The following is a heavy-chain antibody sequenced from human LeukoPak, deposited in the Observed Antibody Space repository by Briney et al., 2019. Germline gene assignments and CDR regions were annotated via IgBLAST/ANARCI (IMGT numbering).Heavy chain of an antibody. Sequence: SETLSLTCTVSGGSISSSSYYWGWIRQPPGKGLEWIGSIYYSGSTYYNPSPKSRVTISVDTSKNQFSLKLSSVTAADTAVYYCARSSTVVIDYWGQGTLVTVSS. J-gene: IGHJ4*02. CDR1: GGSISSSSYY. D-gene: IGHD4-23*01. V-gene: IGHV4-39*01. CDR2: IYYSGST. CDR3: ARSSTVVIDY.